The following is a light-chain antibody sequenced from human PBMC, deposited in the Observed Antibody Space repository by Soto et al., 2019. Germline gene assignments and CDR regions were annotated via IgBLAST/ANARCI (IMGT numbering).Light chain of an antibody. CDR1: SSDVGGYNY. J-gene: IGLJ1*01. CDR2: EVS. V-gene: IGLV2-14*01. Sequence: QSALTQPASVSGSPGQSITISCNGTSSDVGGYNYVSWYQQHPGKAPKLMIYEVSNRPSGVSNRFSGSKSGNTASLTISGLPAEDEADYYCSSYTSSSIDYVFGSGTKVTVL. CDR3: SSYTSSSIDYV.